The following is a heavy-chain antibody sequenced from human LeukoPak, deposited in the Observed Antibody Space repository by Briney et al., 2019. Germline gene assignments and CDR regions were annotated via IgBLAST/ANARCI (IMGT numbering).Heavy chain of an antibody. D-gene: IGHD5-18*01. CDR1: GFTFSDHY. J-gene: IGHJ4*02. CDR2: SRDKGNSYTT. CDR3: ARDKTRGLGYSYSKSGNYFDY. V-gene: IGHV3-72*01. Sequence: GGSLRLSCAASGFTFSDHYIDCVRQAPGKGLEWVGRSRDKGNSYTTAYATSVRGRFTISRDDSKNSLYLQMNSLRAEDTAVYSCARDKTRGLGYSYSKSGNYFDYWGQGTLVTVSS.